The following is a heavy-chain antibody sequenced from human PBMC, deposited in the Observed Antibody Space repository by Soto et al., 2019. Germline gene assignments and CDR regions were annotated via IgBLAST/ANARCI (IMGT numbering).Heavy chain of an antibody. V-gene: IGHV4-59*01. D-gene: IGHD3-9*01. Sequence: SETLSLTCTVSGGSISSYYWSWIRQPPGKGLEWIGYIYYSGSTNYNPSLKSRVTISVDTSKNQFSLKLSSVTAADTAVYYCARGNSYYDILTGYFLPQYFFDYWGQGTLVTVSS. CDR3: ARGNSYYDILTGYFLPQYFFDY. CDR2: IYYSGST. J-gene: IGHJ4*02. CDR1: GGSISSYY.